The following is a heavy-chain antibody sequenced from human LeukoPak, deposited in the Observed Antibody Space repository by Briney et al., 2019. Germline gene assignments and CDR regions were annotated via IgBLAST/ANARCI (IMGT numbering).Heavy chain of an antibody. J-gene: IGHJ4*02. Sequence: GGSLRLSCAASGFTFSSYSMNWVRQAPGKGLERVSSISSSSSYIYYADSVKGRFTISRDNAKNSLYLQMNSLRAEDTAVYYCATSPDYYDSSGYYSQTDYWGQGTLVTVSS. CDR1: GFTFSSYS. CDR2: ISSSSSYI. V-gene: IGHV3-21*01. D-gene: IGHD3-22*01. CDR3: ATSPDYYDSSGYYSQTDY.